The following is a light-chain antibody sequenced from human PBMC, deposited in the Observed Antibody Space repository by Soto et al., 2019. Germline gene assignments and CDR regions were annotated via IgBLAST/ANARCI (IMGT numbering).Light chain of an antibody. CDR1: QRVDRY. CDR2: DAY. CDR3: QQRGKWPST. V-gene: IGKV3-11*01. J-gene: IGKJ2*02. Sequence: EVVLTQSPDTLSLSPGETATLSCRASQRVDRYVAWYQQKVGQAPRLLIYDAYNLAAGVGARFTGSGSATDFSLTIASLEPEDFAVYYRQQRGKWPSTFGPGTKVE.